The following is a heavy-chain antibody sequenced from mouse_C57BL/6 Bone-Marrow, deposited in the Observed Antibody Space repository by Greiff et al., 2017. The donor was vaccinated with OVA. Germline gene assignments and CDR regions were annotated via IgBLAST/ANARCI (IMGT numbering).Heavy chain of an antibody. CDR2: IHPSDSDT. J-gene: IGHJ2*01. Sequence: QVQLQQPGAELVKPGASVKVSCKASGYTFTSYWMHWVKQRPGQGLEWIGRIHPSDSDTNYNQKFKGKATLTVDKSSSTAYMQLSSRTSEDSAVYYCAIWDITTVPDYWGQGTTLTVSS. V-gene: IGHV1-74*01. D-gene: IGHD1-1*01. CDR1: GYTFTSYW. CDR3: AIWDITTVPDY.